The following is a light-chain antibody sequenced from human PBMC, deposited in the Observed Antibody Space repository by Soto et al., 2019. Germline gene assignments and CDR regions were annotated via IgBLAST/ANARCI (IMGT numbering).Light chain of an antibody. V-gene: IGLV2-14*01. CDR2: DVS. CDR1: SSDVGGYNY. Sequence: QSVLTQPASVSGSPGQSITISCTGTSSDVGGYNYVSWYQQHPGKAPKLMIYDVSNRPSGVSNRFSGSESGNTASLTISGLQAEDEADYYCSSYTSSITPYDFGTGTKVTVL. J-gene: IGLJ1*01. CDR3: SSYTSSITPYD.